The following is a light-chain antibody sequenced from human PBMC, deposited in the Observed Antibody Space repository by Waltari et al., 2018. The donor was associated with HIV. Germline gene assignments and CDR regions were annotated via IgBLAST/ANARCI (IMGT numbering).Light chain of an antibody. V-gene: IGLV1-47*01. J-gene: IGLJ1*01. Sequence: QSVLTQPPSASGTPGQMVTISCSGSSSNSGRNYVSWYQHLPGTAPNLLIYRNNLRPSGVPDRFSGSKSGTSASLAISGLRSEDEADYYCAAWDDSLSVVYVFGTGTKVTVL. CDR1: SSNSGRNY. CDR2: RNN. CDR3: AAWDDSLSVVYV.